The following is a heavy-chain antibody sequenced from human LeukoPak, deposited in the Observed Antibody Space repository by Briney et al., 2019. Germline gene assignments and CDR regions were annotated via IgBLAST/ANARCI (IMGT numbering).Heavy chain of an antibody. CDR2: ISYDGSNK. V-gene: IGHV3-30*18. CDR3: AKGGERGYLGNRSY. J-gene: IGHJ4*02. D-gene: IGHD3-22*01. Sequence: GGSLRLSCAASGFTFSSYGMHWVRQAPGKGLEWVAVISYDGSNKYYADSVKGRFTISRDNSKNTLYLQMNSLRAEDTAVYYGAKGGERGYLGNRSYWGQGNLVTVSS. CDR1: GFTFSSYG.